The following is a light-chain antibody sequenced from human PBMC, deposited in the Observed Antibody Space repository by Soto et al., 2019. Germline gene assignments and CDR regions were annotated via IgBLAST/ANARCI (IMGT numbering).Light chain of an antibody. V-gene: IGLV2-8*01. CDR1: SSDVGGYNY. CDR3: SSYAGSILYV. J-gene: IGLJ1*01. Sequence: QSALTQPPSASGSPGESVTISCTGTSSDVGGYNYVSWYQQYPGKAPKLMIYEVNKRPSGVLDRFSGSKSGNTASLTVSGLQAEDEADYYCSSYAGSILYVFGTGTKVTVL. CDR2: EVN.